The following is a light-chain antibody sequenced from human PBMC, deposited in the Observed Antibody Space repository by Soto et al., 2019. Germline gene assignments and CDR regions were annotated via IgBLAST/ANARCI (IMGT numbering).Light chain of an antibody. Sequence: DIQMTQSPSSLSASVGDRVTITCRASQRISSYLNWYQQKPGKAPKLLIYAASSLQSGVPSRFSSSVSGTDFTLTISSLQPEDFATYYLQQSYSAPRTFGQGTKVEIK. CDR3: QQSYSAPRT. V-gene: IGKV1-39*01. CDR2: AAS. CDR1: QRISSY. J-gene: IGKJ1*01.